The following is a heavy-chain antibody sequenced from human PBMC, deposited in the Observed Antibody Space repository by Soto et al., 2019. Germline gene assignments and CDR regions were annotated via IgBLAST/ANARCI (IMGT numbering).Heavy chain of an antibody. D-gene: IGHD3-10*01. CDR1: GGSISSGGYS. J-gene: IGHJ3*02. CDR2: IYHSGST. V-gene: IGHV4-30-2*01. Sequence: QLQLQESGSGLVKPSQTLSLTCAVSGGSISSGGYSWSWIRQPPGKGLEWIGYIYHSGSTYYNPSLKSRVTIPVDRSKNQFSLKLSSVTAADTAVYYCARGTRITMVRGVSDAFDIWGQGTMVTVSS. CDR3: ARGTRITMVRGVSDAFDI.